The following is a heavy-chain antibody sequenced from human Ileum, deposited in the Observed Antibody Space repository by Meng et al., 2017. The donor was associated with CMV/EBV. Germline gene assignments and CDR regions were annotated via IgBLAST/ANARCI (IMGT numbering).Heavy chain of an antibody. CDR1: GYTFTEYG. V-gene: IGHV1-18*01. CDR2: ISTYNGNT. Sequence: ASVKVSCKASGYTFTEYGLSWVRQAPGQGLEWMGWISTYNGNTNYAQKFRGRVTLTTDTATNTAYMELRSLRSDDTAVYFCARGSREPGFCSGINCYTLFDYWGQGTLVTVSS. J-gene: IGHJ4*02. CDR3: ARGSREPGFCSGINCYTLFDY. D-gene: IGHD2-2*02.